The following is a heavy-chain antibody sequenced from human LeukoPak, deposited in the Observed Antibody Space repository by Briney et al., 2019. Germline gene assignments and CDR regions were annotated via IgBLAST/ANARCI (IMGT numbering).Heavy chain of an antibody. D-gene: IGHD4-23*01. V-gene: IGHV4-59*08. CDR3: ARRGGHGGSFDY. Sequence: SETLSLTCTVSGGSISSYYWSWIRQPPGKGLEWIGYIYYSGSTNYNPSLKSRVTISVDTSKNQFSLKLSSVTAADTAVYYCARRGGHGGSFDYWGQGTLVTVSS. CDR1: GGSISSYY. J-gene: IGHJ4*02. CDR2: IYYSGST.